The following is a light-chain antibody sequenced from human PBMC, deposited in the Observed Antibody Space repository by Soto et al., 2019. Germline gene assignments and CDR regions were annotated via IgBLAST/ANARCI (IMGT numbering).Light chain of an antibody. V-gene: IGLV1-47*02. CDR3: AVWDNSLSGVV. Sequence: QSVLTQPLSASGTPGQRVTISCSGSSSNIGSNSVYWFQQLPGTAPKLLIYSNDQRPSGVPDRFSGSKSGTSASLAISGLRSEDEADYYCAVWDNSLSGVVFGGGTKVTVL. J-gene: IGLJ2*01. CDR2: SND. CDR1: SSNIGSNS.